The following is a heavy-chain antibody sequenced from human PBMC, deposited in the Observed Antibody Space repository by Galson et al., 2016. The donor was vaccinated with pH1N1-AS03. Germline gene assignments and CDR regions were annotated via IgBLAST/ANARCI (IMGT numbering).Heavy chain of an antibody. CDR1: GYIFNSYG. V-gene: IGHV1-18*01. CDR2: ISVYTGKT. Sequence: SVKVSCKASGYIFNSYGIAWVRQAPGQGLEWMGWISVYTGKTNYAEKFQERVTMTRKISTTTAHLELRSLRSDDTAVYYCARGGDHASYWGQGTLVTASS. D-gene: IGHD3-10*01. CDR3: ARGGDHASY. J-gene: IGHJ4*02.